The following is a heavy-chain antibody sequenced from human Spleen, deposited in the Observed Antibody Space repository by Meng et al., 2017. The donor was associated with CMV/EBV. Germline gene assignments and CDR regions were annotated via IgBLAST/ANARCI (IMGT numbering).Heavy chain of an antibody. CDR1: GFTFSSYS. V-gene: IGHV3-21*01. Sequence: GGSLRLSCAASGFTFSSYSMNWDRQAPGKGLEWVSSISSSSSYIYYADSVKGRFTISRDNAKNPLYLQMNSLRAEDTAVYYCARYNYYDFWSGYYTGYYYYYGMDVWGQGTTVTVSS. J-gene: IGHJ6*02. CDR2: ISSSSSYI. CDR3: ARYNYYDFWSGYYTGYYYYYGMDV. D-gene: IGHD3-3*01.